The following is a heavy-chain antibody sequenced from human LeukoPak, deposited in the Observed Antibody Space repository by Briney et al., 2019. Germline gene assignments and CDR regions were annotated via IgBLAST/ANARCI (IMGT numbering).Heavy chain of an antibody. CDR2: FGTRSTSI. CDR1: GFTFSGYS. V-gene: IGHV3-21*01. CDR3: AREVSEGFDF. J-gene: IGHJ4*02. D-gene: IGHD3-22*01. Sequence: SGGSLRLSCTASGFTFSGYSMNWIRQAPGKGLEWVSSFGTRSTSIYHAGSVKGRFAISRDNAKNSLYLQMNSLRAEDMALYYCAREVSEGFDFWGQGTLVTVSS.